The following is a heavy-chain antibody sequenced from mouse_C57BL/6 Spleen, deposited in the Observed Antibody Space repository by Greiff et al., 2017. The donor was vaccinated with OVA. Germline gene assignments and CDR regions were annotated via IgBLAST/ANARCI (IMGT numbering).Heavy chain of an antibody. CDR1: GYSITSGYY. Sequence: EVQLVESGPGLVKPSQSLSLTCSVTGYSITSGYYWNWIRQFPGNKLEWMGYISYDGSNNYNPSLKNRISITRDTSKNQFFLKLNSVTTEDTATYYCASATNWDVRFDYWGQGTTLTVSS. D-gene: IGHD4-1*01. J-gene: IGHJ2*01. CDR2: ISYDGSN. CDR3: ASATNWDVRFDY. V-gene: IGHV3-6*01.